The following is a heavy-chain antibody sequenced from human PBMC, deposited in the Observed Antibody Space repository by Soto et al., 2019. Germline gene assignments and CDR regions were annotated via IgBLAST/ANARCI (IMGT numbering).Heavy chain of an antibody. D-gene: IGHD6-13*01. CDR3: ARLQTAVPHY. CDR2: VFYDGYT. J-gene: IGHJ4*02. Sequence: QVQLQESGPGLVMPSETLSLTCTVSRDSISGSPYYWGWIRQPPGKRLEWIVSVFYDGYTVYTPSLSSRATISVDTSKNQFYLKLASVAAADTAIYFCARLQTAVPHYWGQGILVTVSS. CDR1: RDSISGSPYY. V-gene: IGHV4-39*01.